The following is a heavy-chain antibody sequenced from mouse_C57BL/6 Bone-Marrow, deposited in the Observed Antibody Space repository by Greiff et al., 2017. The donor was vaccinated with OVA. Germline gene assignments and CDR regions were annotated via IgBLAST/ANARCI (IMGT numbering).Heavy chain of an antibody. V-gene: IGHV2-2*01. CDR2: IWSGGST. CDR3: ASYDYDLGWYFDV. CDR1: GFSLTSYG. Sequence: QVHVKQSGPGLVQPSQCLSITCTVSGFSLTSYGVHWVRQSPGKGLEWLGVIWSGGSTDYYAAFITRLSISKDNSKSKVFFKMSSLQADDTAIDYCASYDYDLGWYFDVWGTGTAVTVTA. J-gene: IGHJ1*03. D-gene: IGHD2-4*01.